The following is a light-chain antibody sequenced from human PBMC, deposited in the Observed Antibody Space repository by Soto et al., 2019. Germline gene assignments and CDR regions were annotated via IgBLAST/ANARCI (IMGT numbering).Light chain of an antibody. CDR1: TGAVTSGQY. CDR2: DTT. V-gene: IGLV7-46*01. CDR3: LLSYSGTLV. Sequence: QAVVTQEPSLTVSPGGTVTLTCGSSTGAVTSGQYPYWLQQKPGQAPRTLIYDTTKKHSWTPARFSGSLLGGKAALTLSGAQPEDEAEYYCLLSYSGTLVFGGGTKLTVL. J-gene: IGLJ2*01.